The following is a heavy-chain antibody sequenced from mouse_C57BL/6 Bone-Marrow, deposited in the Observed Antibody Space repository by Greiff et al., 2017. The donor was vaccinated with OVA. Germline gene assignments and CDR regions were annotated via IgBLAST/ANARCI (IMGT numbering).Heavy chain of an antibody. CDR3: ARQTSHRYYFDY. Sequence: VKQRPGRGLAWIGRIDPNSGGTKYNEKFKSMATLTVDTPSSTAYMQLSSLTSEDSAVYYCARQTSHRYYFDYWGQGTTLTVSS. V-gene: IGHV1-72*01. J-gene: IGHJ2*01. CDR2: IDPNSGGT.